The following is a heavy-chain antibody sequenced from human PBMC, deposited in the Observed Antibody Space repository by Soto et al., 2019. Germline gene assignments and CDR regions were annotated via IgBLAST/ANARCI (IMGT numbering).Heavy chain of an antibody. Sequence: VQLLESGPGLVRPSETLSLTCTVSGGSFGSFYWSWVRQPPGKRLEWIGYSHYSGNSNYSPSLRSRVSISLDTSKNDFSLKLHSVTAADTAVYYCAAGWAPAAGVLWGPGILVTVSS. V-gene: IGHV4-59*01. J-gene: IGHJ4*02. CDR2: SHYSGNS. CDR1: GGSFGSFY. CDR3: AAGWAPAAGVL. D-gene: IGHD2-2*01.